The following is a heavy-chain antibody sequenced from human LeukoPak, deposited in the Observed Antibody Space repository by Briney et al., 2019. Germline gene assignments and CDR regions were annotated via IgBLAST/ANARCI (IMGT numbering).Heavy chain of an antibody. CDR1: GGTFSSYA. Sequence: SVKVSCKASGGTFSSYAISWVRQAPGQGLEWMGGIIPIFGTANYAQKFQGRVTITADESTSTAYMELRSLRSDDTAVYYCASDFGSGWAGFDYWGQGTLVTVSS. V-gene: IGHV1-69*13. J-gene: IGHJ4*02. CDR3: ASDFGSGWAGFDY. D-gene: IGHD6-19*01. CDR2: IIPIFGTA.